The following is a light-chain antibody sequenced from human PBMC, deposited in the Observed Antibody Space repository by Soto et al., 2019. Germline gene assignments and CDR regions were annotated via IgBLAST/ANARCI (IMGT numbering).Light chain of an antibody. CDR1: SSNIGAGYD. J-gene: IGLJ2*01. V-gene: IGLV1-40*01. CDR3: QSYDKSLSGTV. CDR2: GNS. Sequence: QSALTQPPSVSGAPGQRVTISCAGGSSNIGAGYDVHWYQQFPGTAPKLLMYGNSLRPSGVPDRFSGSKSGTSGSLAIIGLQAEDEADYYCQSYDKSLSGTVFGGGTKVTVL.